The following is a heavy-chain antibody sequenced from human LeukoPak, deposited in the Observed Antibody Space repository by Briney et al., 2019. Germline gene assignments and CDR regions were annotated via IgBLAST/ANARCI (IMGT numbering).Heavy chain of an antibody. CDR3: AGTSYYDSSGYYPAVA. CDR1: GGSISSYY. V-gene: IGHV4-59*08. Sequence: SETLSLTCTVSGGSISSYYWSWIRQPPGKGLEWIGYIYYSGSTNYNPSLKSRVTISVDTSKNQFSLKLSSVTAADTAVYYCAGTSYYDSSGYYPAVAWGQGTLVTVSS. J-gene: IGHJ5*02. D-gene: IGHD3-22*01. CDR2: IYYSGST.